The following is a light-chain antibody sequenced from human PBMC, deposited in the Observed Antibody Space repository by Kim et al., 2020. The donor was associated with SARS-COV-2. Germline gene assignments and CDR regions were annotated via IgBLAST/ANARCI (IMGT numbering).Light chain of an antibody. V-gene: IGKV3-15*01. Sequence: EIVMTQSPGTLSVSPGERVTLSCRASQTISTTLAWYQQKPGQTPRLLIYHASTRATCVPARFSGSGSGTEFTLTISSLQSEDFAVYYCQQYNDWPLTFGGGTKLEI. J-gene: IGKJ4*01. CDR1: QTISTT. CDR3: QQYNDWPLT. CDR2: HAS.